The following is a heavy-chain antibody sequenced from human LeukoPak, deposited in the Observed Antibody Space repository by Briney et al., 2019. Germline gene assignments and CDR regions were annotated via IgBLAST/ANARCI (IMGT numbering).Heavy chain of an antibody. J-gene: IGHJ6*03. V-gene: IGHV1-2*02. CDR1: GYTSTTYG. CDR2: INPNSGGT. D-gene: IGHD2-2*01. Sequence: ASVKVSCKASGYTSTTYGISWVRQAPGQGLEWMGWINPNSGGTNYAQKFQGRVTMTRDTSISTAYMELSRLRSDDTAVYYCAREIGDCSSTSCYWYYYYYMDVWGKGTTVTVSS. CDR3: AREIGDCSSTSCYWYYYYYMDV.